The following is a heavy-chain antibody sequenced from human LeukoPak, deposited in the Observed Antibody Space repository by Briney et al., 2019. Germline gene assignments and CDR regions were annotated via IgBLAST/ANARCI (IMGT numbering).Heavy chain of an antibody. CDR1: GGSINSSNW. CDR3: ARAPYYDSSGYHSAYFEY. CDR2: IFHSATT. V-gene: IGHV4-4*02. Sequence: SETLSLTCAVSGGSINSSNWWSWVRQPPGKGLAWIGEIFHSATTNYNPSLKSRVTISVDKSKNHFSLKLSSVTAADTAVYYCARAPYYDSSGYHSAYFEYWGQGTLVTVSS. D-gene: IGHD3-22*01. J-gene: IGHJ4*02.